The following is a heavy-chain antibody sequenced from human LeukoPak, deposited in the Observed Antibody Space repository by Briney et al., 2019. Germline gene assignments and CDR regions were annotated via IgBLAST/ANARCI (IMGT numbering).Heavy chain of an antibody. CDR2: ISAYNGNT. Sequence: ASVKVSCKASGSTFTSYGISWVRQAPGQGLEWMGWISAYNGNTNYAQKLQGRVTMTTDTSTSTAYMELRSLRSDDTAVYYCARAGYYDSSGYTNFDYWGRGTLVTVSS. J-gene: IGHJ4*02. D-gene: IGHD3-22*01. CDR1: GSTFTSYG. V-gene: IGHV1-18*01. CDR3: ARAGYYDSSGYTNFDY.